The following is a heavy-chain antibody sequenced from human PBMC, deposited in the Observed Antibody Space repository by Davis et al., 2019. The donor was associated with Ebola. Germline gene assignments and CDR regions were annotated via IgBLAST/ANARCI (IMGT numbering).Heavy chain of an antibody. D-gene: IGHD3-22*01. V-gene: IGHV3-30*03. Sequence: GESLKISCAASGFTFSSYSMNWVRQAPGKGLEWVAVISYDGSNKYYADSVKGRFTISRDNSKNTLYLQMNSLRAEDTAVYYCARECYDSSGYYYGLPGDYWGQGTLVTVSS. CDR3: ARECYDSSGYYYGLPGDY. CDR1: GFTFSSYS. CDR2: ISYDGSNK. J-gene: IGHJ4*02.